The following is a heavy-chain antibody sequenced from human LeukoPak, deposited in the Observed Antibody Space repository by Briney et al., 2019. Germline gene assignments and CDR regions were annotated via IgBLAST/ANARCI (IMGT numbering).Heavy chain of an antibody. J-gene: IGHJ4*02. V-gene: IGHV3-23*01. Sequence: QAGGSLRLSCAASGFTFSSYAMSWVRQAPGKGLEWVSAISGSGGSTYYADSVKGRFTISRDNSKNTLYLQMNSLRAEDTAVYYCAIYCSSTSCYREPFDYWGQGTLVTVSS. CDR2: ISGSGGST. CDR3: AIYCSSTSCYREPFDY. D-gene: IGHD2-2*02. CDR1: GFTFSSYA.